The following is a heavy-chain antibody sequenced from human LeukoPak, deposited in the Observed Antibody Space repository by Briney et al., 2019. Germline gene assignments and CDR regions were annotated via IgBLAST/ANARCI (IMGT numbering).Heavy chain of an antibody. CDR3: SAGSGRGRDFDY. V-gene: IGHV1-46*01. J-gene: IGHJ4*02. Sequence: ASVKVSCKASGYTFTSYYMHWVRQAPGQGLEWMGIINPSGGSTSYAQKFQGRVTMTRDTSTSTVYMELSSLRSEDTAVYYCSAGSGRGRDFDYWGQGTLVTVSS. CDR2: INPSGGST. CDR1: GYTFTSYY. D-gene: IGHD3-10*01.